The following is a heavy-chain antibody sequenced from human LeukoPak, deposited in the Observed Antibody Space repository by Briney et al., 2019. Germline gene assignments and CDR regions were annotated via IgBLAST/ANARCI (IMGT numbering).Heavy chain of an antibody. CDR1: GFTFSSYA. D-gene: IGHD5-24*01. V-gene: IGHV3-30-3*01. CDR2: ISYDGSNK. CDR3: AREELTMNYYYGMDV. Sequence: PGGSLRLSCAASGFTFSSYAMHWVRQAPGKGLEWVAVISYDGSNKYYADSVKGRFTISRDNSKNTLYLQMNSLRAEDTAVYYCAREELTMNYYYGMDVWGQGTTVTVSS. J-gene: IGHJ6*02.